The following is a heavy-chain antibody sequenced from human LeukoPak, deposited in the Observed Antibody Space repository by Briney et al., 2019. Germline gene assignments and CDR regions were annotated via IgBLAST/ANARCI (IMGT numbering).Heavy chain of an antibody. CDR3: ARTRIAAAIWFDP. CDR2: IYSGGST. J-gene: IGHJ5*02. Sequence: GGSLRLSCAASGFTVSSNYMSWVRQAPGKGLEWVSVIYSGGSTYYADSVKGRFTISRDNYKNTLYFQMNSLRAEDTAVYNCARTRIAAAIWFDPWGQGTLVTVSS. D-gene: IGHD6-13*01. V-gene: IGHV3-53*01. CDR1: GFTVSSNY.